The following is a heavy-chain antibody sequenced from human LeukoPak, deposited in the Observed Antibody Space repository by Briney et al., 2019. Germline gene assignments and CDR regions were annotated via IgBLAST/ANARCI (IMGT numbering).Heavy chain of an antibody. Sequence: GGSLRLSCAASGFTFGNYWMHWVRQAPGKGLLWVSRISDDGSSANYADSVQGRFTISRDNAKNTVYLQMHSLRAEDTAVYYCVSGYCSSTTCYRGAYWGQGTLVTVSS. CDR3: VSGYCSSTTCYRGAY. J-gene: IGHJ4*02. V-gene: IGHV3-74*01. CDR2: ISDDGSSA. D-gene: IGHD2-2*03. CDR1: GFTFGNYW.